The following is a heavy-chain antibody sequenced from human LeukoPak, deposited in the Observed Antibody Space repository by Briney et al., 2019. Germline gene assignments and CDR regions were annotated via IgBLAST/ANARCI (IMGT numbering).Heavy chain of an antibody. CDR3: AREGLQ. CDR1: GFTFGSYW. CDR2: IRQDGGEK. Sequence: GESLRLSCAVSGFTFGSYWMNWVRQAPGKGLEWVASIRQDGGEKSYVDSVKGRFTISRDNTIDSLFLQMSSLTAEDTAVYYCAREGLQWGQGTLVTVSS. V-gene: IGHV3-7*01. J-gene: IGHJ4*02.